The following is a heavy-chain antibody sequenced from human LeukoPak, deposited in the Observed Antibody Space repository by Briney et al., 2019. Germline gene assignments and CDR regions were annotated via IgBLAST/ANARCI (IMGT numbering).Heavy chain of an antibody. V-gene: IGHV3-66*01. CDR2: IYSGGST. J-gene: IGHJ4*02. CDR3: ARGAAAGNDYFDY. D-gene: IGHD6-13*01. Sequence: GESLRLSCAASGFTVSSHYMSWVRQAPGKGLEWVSVIYSGGSTYYADSVKCRFTISRDNSKNTLYLQMNSLRAEDTAVYYCARGAAAGNDYFDYWGQGTLVTVSS. CDR1: GFTVSSHY.